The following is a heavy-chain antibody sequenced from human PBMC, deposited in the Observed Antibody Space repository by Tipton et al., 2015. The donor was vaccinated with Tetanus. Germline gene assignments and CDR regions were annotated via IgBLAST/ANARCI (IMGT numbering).Heavy chain of an antibody. V-gene: IGHV5-51*01. CDR1: GYDFSTYW. Sequence: QSGAEVKKPGESLKISCKASGYDFSTYWIGWVRQMPGKGPEWMGMIFPSGSDPKYSPSFQGQVTMSVDKSISTAYLQLNNLKASDPAPYYGAGHSLRAFPTCFAPWGQGPLVTVSS. CDR2: IFPSGSDP. CDR3: AGHSLRAFPTCFAP. J-gene: IGHJ5*02.